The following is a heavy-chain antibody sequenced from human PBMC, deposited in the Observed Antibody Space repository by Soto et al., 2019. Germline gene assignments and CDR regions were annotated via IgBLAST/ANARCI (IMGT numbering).Heavy chain of an antibody. D-gene: IGHD3-9*01. CDR2: ISSSSSTT. CDR3: ARTILSGYFQADY. Sequence: EVQLVESGGGLVQPGGSLRLSCVASGFTFSTYSMNWVRQAPGKGLEWISYISSSSSTTYADSVKGRFTISRDNAKNSLYLQMNSLRDEDTAVYYCARTILSGYFQADYWGQGTLVTVSS. V-gene: IGHV3-48*02. CDR1: GFTFSTYS. J-gene: IGHJ4*02.